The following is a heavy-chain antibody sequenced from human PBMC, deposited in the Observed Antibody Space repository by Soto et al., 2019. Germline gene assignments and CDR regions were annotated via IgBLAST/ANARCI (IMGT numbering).Heavy chain of an antibody. D-gene: IGHD4-17*01. Sequence: RASVKISCKTSGYTFAGYYMFWVRQAPGQGLEWMGWINPDGGATIYAQKFQGRVTMARDPSISTVYMELSRLTSDDTAVYYCARAGGPVDYGNYVGNYYFEFWGEGTLVTVFS. V-gene: IGHV1-2*02. CDR2: INPDGGAT. CDR1: GYTFAGYY. CDR3: ARAGGPVDYGNYVGNYYFEF. J-gene: IGHJ4*02.